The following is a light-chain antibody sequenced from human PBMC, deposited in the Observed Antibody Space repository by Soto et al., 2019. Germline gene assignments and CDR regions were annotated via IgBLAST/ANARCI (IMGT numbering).Light chain of an antibody. J-gene: IGKJ1*01. CDR2: KAS. CDR3: QHYNSYWT. V-gene: IGKV1-5*03. CDR1: QSISSW. Sequence: DIQMTQSPSTLSASVGDRVTITCRASQSISSWLAWYQQKPGKAPKLLIYKASSLESGVPSRFSGSGSGTESPLTISSLQPDDFANYYCQHYNSYWTFGQGTKVEIK.